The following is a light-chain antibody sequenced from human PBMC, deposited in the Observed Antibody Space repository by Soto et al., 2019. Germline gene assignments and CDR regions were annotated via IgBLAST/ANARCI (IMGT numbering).Light chain of an antibody. CDR3: ASWDDSMRGRV. J-gene: IGLJ3*02. V-gene: IGLV1-47*01. CDR1: TPNIGSNY. Sequence: QSALTQPPSASGTPGQRVIISCSGKTPNIGSNYVYWYRHLPGTAPQLLIYRNNQRPSGVPDRFSGSKSRTSASLAISGLRSEDEADYYCASWDDSMRGRVFGGGTQLTVL. CDR2: RNN.